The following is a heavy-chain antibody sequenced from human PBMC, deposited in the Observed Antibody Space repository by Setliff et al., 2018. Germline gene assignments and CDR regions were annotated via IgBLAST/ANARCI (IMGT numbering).Heavy chain of an antibody. D-gene: IGHD3-3*01. CDR2: ISAYTGKT. J-gene: IGHJ4*02. Sequence: AASVKVSCKAADYTFLSYGLSWVRQAPGQGLEWMGWISAYTGKTDYAQNFQGRVTMTTDTSTSTGYMELRSLRYDDTAVYYCARAPRLEWILPTFDYWGQGTPVTVSS. V-gene: IGHV1-18*01. CDR1: DYTFLSYG. CDR3: ARAPRLEWILPTFDY.